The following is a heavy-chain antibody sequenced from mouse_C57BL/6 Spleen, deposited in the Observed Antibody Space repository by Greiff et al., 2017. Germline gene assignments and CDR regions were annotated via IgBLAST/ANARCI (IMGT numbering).Heavy chain of an antibody. V-gene: IGHV5-16*01. CDR2: INYDGSST. J-gene: IGHJ1*03. Sequence: DVHLVESEGGLVQPGSSMKLSCTASGFTFSDYYMAWVRQVPEKGLEWVANINYDGSSTYYLDSLKSRFIISRDNAKNILYLQMSSLKSEDTATYYCARGIFTWYFDVWGTGTTVTVSS. CDR3: ARGIFTWYFDV. CDR1: GFTFSDYY.